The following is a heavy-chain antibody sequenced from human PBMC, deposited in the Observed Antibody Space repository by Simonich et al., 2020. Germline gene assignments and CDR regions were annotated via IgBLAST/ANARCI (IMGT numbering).Heavy chain of an antibody. CDR1: GYSISSGYY. V-gene: IGHV4-38-2*01. CDR2: IYHSAST. D-gene: IGHD6-13*01. CDR3: ARVGYSNYYYYGMDV. J-gene: IGHJ6*02. Sequence: QVQLQESGPGLVKPSETLSLTCAVSGYSISSGYYGGWNRQPPGKGLEWIGSIYHSASTSNNPSLKSRVNISVDTSKNQFSLKLSSVTAADTAVYYCARVGYSNYYYYGMDVWGQGTTVTVSS.